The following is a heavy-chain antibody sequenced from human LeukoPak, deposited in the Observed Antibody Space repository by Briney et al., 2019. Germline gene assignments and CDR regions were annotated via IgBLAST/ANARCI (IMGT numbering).Heavy chain of an antibody. J-gene: IGHJ5*02. CDR3: AREARLGPYNWFDP. D-gene: IGHD7-27*01. Sequence: SETLSLTCTVSGGSLSSYYWSWIRQPPGKGLEWIGYIYYSGSTNYNPSLKSRVTISVDTSKNQFSLKLSSVTAADTAVYYCAREARLGPYNWFDPWGQGTLVTVSS. CDR1: GGSLSSYY. CDR2: IYYSGST. V-gene: IGHV4-59*01.